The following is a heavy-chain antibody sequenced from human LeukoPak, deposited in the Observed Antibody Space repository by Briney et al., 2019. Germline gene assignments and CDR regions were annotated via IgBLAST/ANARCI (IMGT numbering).Heavy chain of an antibody. D-gene: IGHD3-10*01. Sequence: GASVKVSCKASGYTFTSYGVSWVRQAPGQGLEWMGWISVYNGDTKYAQKFQGRVTMTTDPSTSIAYMELRSLRSDDTAVYYCARDSVAVRPGWFDPWGQGTLVTVSS. CDR2: ISVYNGDT. CDR1: GYTFTSYG. CDR3: ARDSVAVRPGWFDP. J-gene: IGHJ5*02. V-gene: IGHV1-18*01.